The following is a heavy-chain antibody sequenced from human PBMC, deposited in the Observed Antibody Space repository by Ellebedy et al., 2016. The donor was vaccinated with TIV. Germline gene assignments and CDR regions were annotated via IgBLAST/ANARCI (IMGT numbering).Heavy chain of an antibody. J-gene: IGHJ4*02. CDR1: GFTFSSYA. CDR3: AKGRGGGSDSSAPRYYFDS. Sequence: GESLKISCAASGFTFSSYAMSWVRQAPGKGLEWVSTISNTGSRTYYADSVEGRFIISRDNSKNTLSLQMNSLRAEDTAVYYCAKGRGGGSDSSAPRYYFDSWGLGTLVTVSS. D-gene: IGHD6-19*01. CDR2: ISNTGSRT. V-gene: IGHV3-23*01.